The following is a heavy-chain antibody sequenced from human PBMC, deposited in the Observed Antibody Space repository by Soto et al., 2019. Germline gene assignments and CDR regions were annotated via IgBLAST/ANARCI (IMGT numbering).Heavy chain of an antibody. D-gene: IGHD1-26*01. Sequence: SGPTLVNPTQTLTLTCTFSGFSLSTSGMRVSWIRQPPGKALEWLARIAWDDDKFYSTSLKTRLTISKDTSKNQVVLTMTNMDPVDTATYYCARLSWSGSYFDYWGQGTLVTVS. CDR1: GFSLSTSGMR. J-gene: IGHJ4*02. CDR3: ARLSWSGSYFDY. CDR2: IAWDDDK. V-gene: IGHV2-70*04.